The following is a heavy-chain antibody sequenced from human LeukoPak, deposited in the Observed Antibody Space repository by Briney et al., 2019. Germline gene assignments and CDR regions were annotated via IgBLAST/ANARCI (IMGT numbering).Heavy chain of an antibody. CDR2: IYYSGST. J-gene: IGHJ4*02. V-gene: IGHV4-59*01. CDR1: GGSFSGYY. CDR3: ARVELLGSSGWPFDY. Sequence: TSETLSLTCGVYGGSFSGYYWSWIRQPPGKGLEWIGYIYYSGSTNYNPSLKSRVTISVDTSKNQFSLKLSSVTAADTAVYYCARVELLGSSGWPFDYWGQGTLVTVSS. D-gene: IGHD6-19*01.